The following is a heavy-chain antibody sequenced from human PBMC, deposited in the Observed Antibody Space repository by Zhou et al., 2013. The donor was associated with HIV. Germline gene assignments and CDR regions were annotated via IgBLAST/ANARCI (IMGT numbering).Heavy chain of an antibody. J-gene: IGHJ1*01. CDR2: INPNSGGT. Sequence: QVQLVQSGAEVKKPGASVKVSCKASGYTFTGYYMHWVRQAPGQGLEWMGWINPNSGGTNYAQKFQGRVTMTRDTSISTAYMELRNLRSDDTAVYYCARAAKQVTSTLFFHYWGQGSVVTVSS. CDR3: ARAAKQVTSTLFFHY. V-gene: IGHV1-2*02. CDR1: GYTFTGYY. D-gene: IGHD2-21*02.